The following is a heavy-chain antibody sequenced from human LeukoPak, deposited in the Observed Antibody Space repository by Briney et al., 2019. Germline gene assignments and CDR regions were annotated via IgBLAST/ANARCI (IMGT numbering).Heavy chain of an antibody. Sequence: GGSLRLSCAASRFTFSTYGMNWVRQAPGKGLEWISYISSSSVTINYADSVKGRFTISRDNAKNSLYLQMNSLRAEDTAVYYCARVGVDTAMGAWGQGTLVTVSS. V-gene: IGHV3-48*04. CDR2: ISSSSVTI. CDR3: ARVGVDTAMGA. CDR1: RFTFSTYG. D-gene: IGHD5-18*01. J-gene: IGHJ5*02.